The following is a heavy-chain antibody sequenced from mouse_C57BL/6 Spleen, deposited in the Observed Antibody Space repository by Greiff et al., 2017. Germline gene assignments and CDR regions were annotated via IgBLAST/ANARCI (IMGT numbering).Heavy chain of an antibody. D-gene: IGHD2-4*01. Sequence: QVQLQQPGPELVKPGASVKLSCKASGYTFTSYWMHWVKQRPGRGLEWIGRIDPNSGGTKYNEKFKSKATLAVDKPSSTAYMQLSSRASEDSAVYYCARGIYDYDDYWGQGTTLTVSS. J-gene: IGHJ2*01. CDR3: ARGIYDYDDY. CDR1: GYTFTSYW. V-gene: IGHV1-72*01. CDR2: IDPNSGGT.